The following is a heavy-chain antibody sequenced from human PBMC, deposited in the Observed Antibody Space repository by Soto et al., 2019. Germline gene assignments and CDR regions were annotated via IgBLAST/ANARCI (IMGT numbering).Heavy chain of an antibody. Sequence: SVKVSCKASGYIFSTYGISWVRQAPGQGLEWMGGIIPIFGTANYAQKFQGRVTITADESTSTAYMELSSLRSEDTAVYYCARVGYWNADFDYWGQGTLVTVS. J-gene: IGHJ4*02. D-gene: IGHD1-1*01. CDR2: IIPIFGTA. CDR3: ARVGYWNADFDY. V-gene: IGHV1-69*13. CDR1: GYIFSTYG.